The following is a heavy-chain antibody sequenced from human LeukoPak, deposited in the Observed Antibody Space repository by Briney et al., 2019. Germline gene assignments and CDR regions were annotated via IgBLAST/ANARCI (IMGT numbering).Heavy chain of an antibody. CDR1: GYTFTGYY. J-gene: IGHJ4*02. CDR2: INPNSGGT. D-gene: IGHD6-13*01. V-gene: IGHV1-2*02. Sequence: GASVKVSCKASGYTFTGYYMHWVRQAPGQGLEWMGWINPNSGGTNYAQKFQGRVTMTRDTSISTAYMELSRLRSDDTAVYYCARDFVPSSWSNTFDYWGQGTLVTVSS. CDR3: ARDFVPSSWSNTFDY.